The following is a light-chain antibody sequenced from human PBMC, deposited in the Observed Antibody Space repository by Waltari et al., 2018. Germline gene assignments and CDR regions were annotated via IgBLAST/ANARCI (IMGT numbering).Light chain of an antibody. Sequence: QSALTQPASVSGTLGQSITISCTGTTSDVGNYDLVSWYQQHPGKAPKLLICEVIKRPSGVFSRFSGSKSGNTASLTISGLQAEDEADYYCCSYAGRGTYVFGSGTKVTVL. V-gene: IGLV2-23*02. CDR2: EVI. CDR1: TSDVGNYDL. J-gene: IGLJ1*01. CDR3: CSYAGRGTYV.